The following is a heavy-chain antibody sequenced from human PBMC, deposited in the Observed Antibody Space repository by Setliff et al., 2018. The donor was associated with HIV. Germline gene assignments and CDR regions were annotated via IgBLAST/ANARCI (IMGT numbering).Heavy chain of an antibody. CDR2: ISGSAGTT. V-gene: IGHV3-23*01. J-gene: IGHJ4*02. CDR1: GFAFSFYA. D-gene: IGHD3-22*01. Sequence: GGSLRLSCAASGFAFSFYAMNWVRQAPGKGLEWVSGISGSAGTTYYADSVKGRFTISRDNAKNSLYLQMNSLRAEDTAVYYCARPNYYDSSGSFDYWGQGTLVTVSS. CDR3: ARPNYYDSSGSFDY.